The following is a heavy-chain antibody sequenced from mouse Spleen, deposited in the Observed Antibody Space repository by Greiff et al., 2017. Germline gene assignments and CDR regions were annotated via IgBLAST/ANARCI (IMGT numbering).Heavy chain of an antibody. CDR2: ISSGGGST. CDR1: GFTFSSYY. J-gene: IGHJ3*01. Sequence: DVMLVESGGGLVKLGGSLKLSCAASGFTFSSYYMSWVRQTPEKRLEWVATISSGGGSTYYPDSVKGRFTISRDNAKNTLYLQMSSLNSEDTAVYYCARDQGYDYDVWFAYWGQGTLVTVSA. CDR3: ARDQGYDYDVWFAY. D-gene: IGHD2-4*01. V-gene: IGHV5-6-4*01.